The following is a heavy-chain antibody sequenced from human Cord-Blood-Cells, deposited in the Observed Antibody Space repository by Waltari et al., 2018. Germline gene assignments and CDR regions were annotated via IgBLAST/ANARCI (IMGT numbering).Heavy chain of an antibody. Sequence: QLQLQESGPGLVKPSETLSLTCTVSGGSISSSSYYWGWIRQHPGKGLEWIGSIYYSGSTYYNPSLKSRVTISVDTSKNQFSLKLSSVTAADTAVYYCARQPSSGWYYYYYGMDVWGQGTTVTVSS. CDR3: ARQPSSGWYYYYYGMDV. CDR2: IYYSGST. J-gene: IGHJ6*02. CDR1: GGSISSSSYY. V-gene: IGHV4-39*01. D-gene: IGHD6-19*01.